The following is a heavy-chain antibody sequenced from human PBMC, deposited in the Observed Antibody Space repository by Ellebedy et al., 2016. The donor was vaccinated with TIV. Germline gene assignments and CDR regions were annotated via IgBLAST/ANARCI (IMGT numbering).Heavy chain of an antibody. D-gene: IGHD5-18*01. V-gene: IGHV3-66*01. CDR2: IYSGGST. CDR1: GFTVSSNY. Sequence: GESLKISCAASGFTVSSNYMSWVRQAPGKGLEWVSVIYSGGSTYYADSVKGRLTISRDNSKNTLYLQMNSLRAEDTAVYYCARDRGYSYGLWAFDIWGQGTMVTVSS. CDR3: ARDRGYSYGLWAFDI. J-gene: IGHJ3*02.